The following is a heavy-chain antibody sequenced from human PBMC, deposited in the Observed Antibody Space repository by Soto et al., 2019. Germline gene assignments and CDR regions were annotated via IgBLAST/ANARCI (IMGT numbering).Heavy chain of an antibody. J-gene: IGHJ6*02. CDR3: ARRRSSSWYVMDHYYYYGMDV. CDR2: IYYSGST. V-gene: IGHV4-39*01. D-gene: IGHD6-13*01. CDR1: GGSISSSSCY. Sequence: SETLSLTCTVSGGSISSSSCYWGWIRQPPGKGLEWIGSIYYSGSTYYNPSLKSRVTISVDTSKNQFSLKLSSVTAADTAVYYCARRRSSSWYVMDHYYYYGMDVWGQGTTVTVSS.